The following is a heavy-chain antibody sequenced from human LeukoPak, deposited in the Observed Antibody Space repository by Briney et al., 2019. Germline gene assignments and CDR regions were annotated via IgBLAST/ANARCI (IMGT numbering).Heavy chain of an antibody. D-gene: IGHD5-18*01. CDR2: IKKDGSEK. J-gene: IGHJ4*02. CDR1: GFTFSDYY. V-gene: IGHV3-7*01. CDR3: ARHLSGVTGYTYGRGIDY. Sequence: PGGSLRLSCAASGFTFSDYYMSWIRQAPGKGLEWVANIKKDGSEKYYVDSVKGRFTISRDNAKKSLYLQVNSLRAEDTAVYYCARHLSGVTGYTYGRGIDYWGQGTLVTVSS.